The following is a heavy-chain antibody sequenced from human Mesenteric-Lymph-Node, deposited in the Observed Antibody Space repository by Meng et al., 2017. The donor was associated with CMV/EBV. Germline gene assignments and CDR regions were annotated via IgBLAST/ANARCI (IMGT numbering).Heavy chain of an antibody. CDR2: IYPGDSDT. J-gene: IGHJ6*02. D-gene: IGHD2/OR15-2a*01. V-gene: IGHV5-51*01. CDR1: GYSFTSYW. CDR3: TRRNTWRGGMDV. Sequence: KVSCKGSGYSFTSYWIGWVRQMPGKGLEWVGIIYPGDSDTIYSPSFQGHITMSADKSISTAYLEWSSLRASDTAIYYCTRRNTWRGGMDVWGQGTAVTVSS.